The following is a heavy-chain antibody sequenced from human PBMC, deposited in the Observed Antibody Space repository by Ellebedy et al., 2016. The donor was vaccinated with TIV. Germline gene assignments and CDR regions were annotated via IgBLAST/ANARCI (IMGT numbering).Heavy chain of an antibody. D-gene: IGHD6-19*01. J-gene: IGHJ4*02. V-gene: IGHV3-11*01. Sequence: PGGSLRLSCAASGFTFSGYYMSWFRQAPGKGPEWVSYISYSCDHMYYADSVKGRFTTSRDNAGNSLYLQMNSLRAEDTAGYYCERLGVIDAAGASDYWGQGTLVIVSS. CDR1: GFTFSGYY. CDR3: ERLGVIDAAGASDY. CDR2: ISYSCDHM.